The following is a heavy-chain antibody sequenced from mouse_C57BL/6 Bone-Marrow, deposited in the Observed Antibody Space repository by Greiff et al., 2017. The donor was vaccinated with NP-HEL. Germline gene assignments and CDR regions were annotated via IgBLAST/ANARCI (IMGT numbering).Heavy chain of an antibody. Sequence: VQLKQSGPGLAKPSQTLSLTCSVTGYSITSDYWNWIRKFPGNKLEYMGYISYSGSTYYNPSLKSRISITRDTSKNQYYLQLNSVTTEDTATYYCARCDGYFYWYFDVWGTGTTVTVSS. CDR1: GYSITSDY. V-gene: IGHV3-8*01. D-gene: IGHD2-3*01. CDR3: ARCDGYFYWYFDV. J-gene: IGHJ1*03. CDR2: ISYSGST.